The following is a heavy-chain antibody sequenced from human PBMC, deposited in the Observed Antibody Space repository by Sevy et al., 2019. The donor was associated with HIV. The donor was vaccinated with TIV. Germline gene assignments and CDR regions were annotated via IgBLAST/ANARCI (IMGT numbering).Heavy chain of an antibody. Sequence: KQSQTLSLTCAISGDSVSSNTAAWNWIRQSPSRGLEWLGRTYYRSKWYNEYADSVKSRITFNADTSKNHFSLQLSSVTPEDTALYYCARAGFAVAGPFDYWGQGTKVTVSS. CDR2: TYYRSKWYN. V-gene: IGHV6-1*01. CDR3: ARAGFAVAGPFDY. CDR1: GDSVSSNTAA. J-gene: IGHJ4*02. D-gene: IGHD6-19*01.